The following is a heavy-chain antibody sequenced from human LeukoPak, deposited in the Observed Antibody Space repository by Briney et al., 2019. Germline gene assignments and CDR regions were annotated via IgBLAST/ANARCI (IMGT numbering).Heavy chain of an antibody. V-gene: IGHV1-46*01. J-gene: IGHJ4*02. CDR2: INPSGGST. CDR1: GYTFTSYY. Sequence: GASVKVSCKASGYTFTSYYMHWVRQAPGQGLEWMGIINPSGGSTSYAQKFQGRVTITADESTSTAYMELSSLRSEDTAVYYCARVASTRGVFDYWGQGTLVTVSS. D-gene: IGHD3-10*01. CDR3: ARVASTRGVFDY.